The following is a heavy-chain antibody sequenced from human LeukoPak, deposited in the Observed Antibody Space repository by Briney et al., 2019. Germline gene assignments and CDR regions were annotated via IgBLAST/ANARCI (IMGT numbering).Heavy chain of an antibody. CDR2: IYYSGST. V-gene: IGHV4-39*07. CDR3: ATDPDFWSGYYYFDY. D-gene: IGHD3-3*01. Sequence: TSETLSLTCTVSGGSISSSSYYWGWIRQPPGKGLEWIGSIYYSGSTYYNPSLKSRVTISVDTSKNQFSLRLSSVTAADTAVYYCATDPDFWSGYYYFDYWSQGTLVTVSP. J-gene: IGHJ4*02. CDR1: GGSISSSSYY.